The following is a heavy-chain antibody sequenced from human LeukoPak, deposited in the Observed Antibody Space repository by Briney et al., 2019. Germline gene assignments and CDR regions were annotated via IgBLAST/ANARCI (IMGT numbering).Heavy chain of an antibody. CDR2: ISGYNSNT. Sequence: GASVKVSCKASGYTFTSYGINWVRQAPGQGLEWMGRISGYNSNTNYAQKLQGRVTMTTETSTSTAYMELRSLRSDDTAVYYCGRSREGLYSGSSFDYWGQGTLVTVSS. D-gene: IGHD1-26*01. J-gene: IGHJ4*02. CDR1: GYTFTSYG. V-gene: IGHV1-18*01. CDR3: GRSREGLYSGSSFDY.